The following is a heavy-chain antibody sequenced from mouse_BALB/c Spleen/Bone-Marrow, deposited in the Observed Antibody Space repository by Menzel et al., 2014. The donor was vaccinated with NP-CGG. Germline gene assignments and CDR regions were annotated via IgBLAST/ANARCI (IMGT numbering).Heavy chain of an antibody. Sequence: QVQLQQSGAELAKPGASVKMSCKASGYTFTSYWMHWVKQRPGQGLEWIGYINPSTGYTEYNQKFKDKATLTADKSSSTAYMQLSSLTSEDSAVYYCAREHYGSSGYFDVWGAGTTVTVSS. CDR3: AREHYGSSGYFDV. CDR2: INPSTGYT. CDR1: GYTFTSYW. D-gene: IGHD1-1*01. J-gene: IGHJ1*01. V-gene: IGHV1-7*01.